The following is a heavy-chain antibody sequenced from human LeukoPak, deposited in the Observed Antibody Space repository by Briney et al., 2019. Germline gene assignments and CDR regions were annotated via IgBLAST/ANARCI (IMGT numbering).Heavy chain of an antibody. V-gene: IGHV1-3*01. CDR1: GYTFTSYA. Sequence: RASVTVFCTASGYTFTSYAMHWVRQAPGQRLEWMGWINAGNGNTKYSQKFQGRVTITRDTSASTAYMELSSLRSEDTAVYYCARGQFVAAAGTQFDYWGQGTLVTVSS. J-gene: IGHJ4*02. CDR2: INAGNGNT. D-gene: IGHD6-13*01. CDR3: ARGQFVAAAGTQFDY.